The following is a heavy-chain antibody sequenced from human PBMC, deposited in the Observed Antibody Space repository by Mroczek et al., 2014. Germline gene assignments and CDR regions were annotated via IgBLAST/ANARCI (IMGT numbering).Heavy chain of an antibody. J-gene: IGHJ3*02. V-gene: IGHV3-9*01. CDR3: AKDIDDAYCGGDCYPSDPQDAFDI. CDR1: GFTFDDYA. CDR2: ISWNSGSI. Sequence: SGEGLVQPGRSLRLSCAASGFTFDDYAMHWVRQAPGKGLEWVSGISWNSGSIGYADSVKGRFTISRDNAKNSLYLQMNSLRAEDTALYYCAKDIDDAYCGGDCYPSDPQDAFDIWGQGTMVTVSS. D-gene: IGHD2-21*01.